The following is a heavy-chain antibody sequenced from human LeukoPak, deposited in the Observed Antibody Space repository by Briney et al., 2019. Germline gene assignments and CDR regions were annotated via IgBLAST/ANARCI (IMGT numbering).Heavy chain of an antibody. D-gene: IGHD1-1*01. CDR3: AKSVHKFDSLTYYFDY. V-gene: IGHV3-30*02. Sequence: HPGGSLRLSCAASGFTFSSYGMHWVRQAPGKGLEWVAVIWYDGSNKYYADSVKGRFTISRDNSKNTLYLQMNSLRAEDTAVYYCAKSVHKFDSLTYYFDYWGQGTLVTVSS. CDR1: GFTFSSYG. J-gene: IGHJ4*02. CDR2: IWYDGSNK.